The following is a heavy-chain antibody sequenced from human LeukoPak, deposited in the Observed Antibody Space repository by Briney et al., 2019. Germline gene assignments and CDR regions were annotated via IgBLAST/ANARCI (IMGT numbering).Heavy chain of an antibody. V-gene: IGHV1-18*01. Sequence: GASVKVSCKASGYTFTSYGISWVRQAPGQGLEWMGWISTYNGNTNYAQKLQGRVTITRDTSASTAYMELSSLRSEDTAVYYCARSSPLGKSFDYWGQGTLVTVSP. CDR1: GYTFTSYG. CDR3: ARSSPLGKSFDY. D-gene: IGHD6-6*01. J-gene: IGHJ4*02. CDR2: ISTYNGNT.